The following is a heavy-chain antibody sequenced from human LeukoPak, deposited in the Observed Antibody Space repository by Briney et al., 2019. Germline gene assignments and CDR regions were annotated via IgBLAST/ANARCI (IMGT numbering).Heavy chain of an antibody. V-gene: IGHV1-2*06. CDR1: GYTFAGYY. D-gene: IGHD3-16*01. J-gene: IGHJ4*02. CDR3: ARGVYGGDGVAEKVGPWDPPSHY. CDR2: INPNSGGT. Sequence: ASVKVSCKASGYTFAGYYMHWVRQAPGQGLEWMGRINPNSGGTNYAQKFQGRVTMTRDTSISTAYMELSRLRSDDTAVYYCARGVYGGDGVAEKVGPWDPPSHYWGQGTLVTVSS.